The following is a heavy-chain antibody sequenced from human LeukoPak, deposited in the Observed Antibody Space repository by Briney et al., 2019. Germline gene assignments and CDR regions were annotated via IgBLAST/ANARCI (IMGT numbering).Heavy chain of an antibody. CDR2: IYHSGST. CDR3: ARITPAFDI. Sequence: SETLSLTCTVSGYSISSGYYWGWIRQPPGKGLEWIGSIYHSGSTYYKPSHKSRVTISVDTSKTQFSLRLSSVTAADTAVYYCARITPAFDIWGQGTMVTVSS. D-gene: IGHD2-15*01. J-gene: IGHJ3*02. V-gene: IGHV4-38-2*02. CDR1: GYSISSGYY.